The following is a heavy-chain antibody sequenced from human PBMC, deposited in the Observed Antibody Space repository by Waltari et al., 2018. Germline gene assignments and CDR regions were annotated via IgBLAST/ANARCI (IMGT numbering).Heavy chain of an antibody. V-gene: IGHV3-30*18. J-gene: IGHJ4*02. CDR2: ISYDRRNN. Sequence: QVQMVESGGGVVQPGRSLRLYCAASGFTFSSYGMPWVRQAPGKGLEWGAFISYDRRNNYYSDSVKGRFTISRDNSKNTLYLQMNSLRAEDTAVYYCAKDVGYYFDYWGQGTLVTVSS. CDR3: AKDVGYYFDY. CDR1: GFTFSSYG. D-gene: IGHD3-10*01.